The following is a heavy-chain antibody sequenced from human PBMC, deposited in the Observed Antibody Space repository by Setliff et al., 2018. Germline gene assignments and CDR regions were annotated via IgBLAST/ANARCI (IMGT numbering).Heavy chain of an antibody. CDR1: GGPISSYF. J-gene: IGHJ4*02. D-gene: IGHD2-2*01. V-gene: IGHV4-4*08. CDR3: AICRYQVPYNY. Sequence: KTSETLSLTCAVQGGPISSYFWSWIRHPPGKGLEWIGYISHLGITSYNPSLKSRVTISVDTSKNQFSLRLSSVTAADTAVYYCAICRYQVPYNYWGQGSLVTVSS. CDR2: ISHLGIT.